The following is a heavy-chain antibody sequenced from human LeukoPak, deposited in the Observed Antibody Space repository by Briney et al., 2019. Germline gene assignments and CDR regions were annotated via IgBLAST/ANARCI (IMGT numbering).Heavy chain of an antibody. CDR2: INSNSGET. D-gene: IGHD2-15*01. V-gene: IGHV1-2*02. CDR1: GYIFTDYH. J-gene: IGHJ4*02. CDR3: ARDRRSYCSGSSCDSGADY. Sequence: ASVKVSCKTSGYIFTDYHIHWVRQAPGQGLEWMGWINSNSGETKYAQKLQGRVTMTRDTSISTAYMELSRLRSDDTAFYYCARDRRSYCSGSSCDSGADYWGQGTLVTVSS.